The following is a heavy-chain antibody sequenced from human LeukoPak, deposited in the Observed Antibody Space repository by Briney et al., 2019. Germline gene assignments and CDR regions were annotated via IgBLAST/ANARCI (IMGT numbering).Heavy chain of an antibody. Sequence: GGSLRLSCAASGFTFRSYAMHWVRQAPGKGLEWVAVISYDGSNKYYADSVKGRFTISRDNSKNTLYLQMNSLRAEDTAVYYCAAAAMGQNYYYYYMDVWGKGTTVTVSS. J-gene: IGHJ6*03. D-gene: IGHD5-18*01. CDR1: GFTFRSYA. V-gene: IGHV3-30*01. CDR2: ISYDGSNK. CDR3: AAAAMGQNYYYYYMDV.